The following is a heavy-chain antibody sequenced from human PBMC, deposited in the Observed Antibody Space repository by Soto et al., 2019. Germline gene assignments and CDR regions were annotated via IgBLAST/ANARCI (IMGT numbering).Heavy chain of an antibody. D-gene: IGHD6-19*01. J-gene: IGHJ4*02. CDR1: GFTFSNYA. CDR2: ITGSGDST. Sequence: GGSLRLSCAASGFTFSNYAMSWVRQAPGKGLEWVSAITGSGDSTYYADSGVKGRFTISRDNSKNTLYLQMNSLRADDTAVYYCAKEIAVAGAGAFDYWGQGALVTVSS. CDR3: AKEIAVAGAGAFDY. V-gene: IGHV3-23*01.